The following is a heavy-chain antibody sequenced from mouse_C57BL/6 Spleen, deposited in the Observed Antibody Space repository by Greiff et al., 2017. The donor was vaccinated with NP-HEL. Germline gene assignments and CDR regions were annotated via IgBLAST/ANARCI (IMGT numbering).Heavy chain of an antibody. V-gene: IGHV3-1*01. CDR3: ARGRRWFAY. CDR1: GYSITSGYD. D-gene: IGHD2-12*01. J-gene: IGHJ3*01. Sequence: EVHLVESGPGMVKPSQSLSLTCSVTGYSITSGYDWHWIRHFPGNKLEWMGYISYSGSTNYNPSLKSRISITHDTSKNHFFLKLNSVTTEDTATYYCARGRRWFAYWGQGTLVTVSA. CDR2: ISYSGST.